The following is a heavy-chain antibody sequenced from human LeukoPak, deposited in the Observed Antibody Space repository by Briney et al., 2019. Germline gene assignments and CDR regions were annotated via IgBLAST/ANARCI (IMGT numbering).Heavy chain of an antibody. D-gene: IGHD5-12*01. CDR1: GFTFSSYE. J-gene: IGHJ4*02. V-gene: IGHV3-48*03. Sequence: GGPLRLSCAASGFTFSSYEMNWVRQAPGKGLECVSYISSSGSTIYYADSVKGRFTISRDNAKSSLYLQMNSLRAEDTAVYYCAREWHNFFDYWGQGTLVTVSS. CDR3: AREWHNFFDY. CDR2: ISSSGSTI.